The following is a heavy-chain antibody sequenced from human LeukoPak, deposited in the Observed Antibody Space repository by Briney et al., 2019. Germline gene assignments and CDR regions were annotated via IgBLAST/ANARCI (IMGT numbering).Heavy chain of an antibody. D-gene: IGHD2-2*01. CDR1: GGSFSGYY. CDR3: ARGQYCSSTSCYNWYFDL. V-gene: IGHV4-34*01. CDR2: INHSGST. J-gene: IGHJ2*01. Sequence: SETLSLTCAVCGGSFSGYYWSWIRQPPGKGLEWIGEINHSGSTNYNPSLKSRVTISVDTSKNQFSLKLSSVTAADTAVYYCARGQYCSSTSCYNWYFDLWGRGTLVTVSS.